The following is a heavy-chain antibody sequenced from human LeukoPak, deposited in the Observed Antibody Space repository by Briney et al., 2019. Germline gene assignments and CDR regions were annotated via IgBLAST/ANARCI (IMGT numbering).Heavy chain of an antibody. Sequence: GGSLRLSCAASGFTSSAYWMHWVRQVPGKGLVWVSRINSDVSTTNYADSVKGRFTISRDNAKNTIYLQMNSLRAEDAAVYYCARYGRYRAFDIWGPGTVVTAPS. D-gene: IGHD1-26*01. CDR2: INSDVSTT. V-gene: IGHV3-74*01. CDR1: GFTSSAYW. J-gene: IGHJ3*02. CDR3: ARYGRYRAFDI.